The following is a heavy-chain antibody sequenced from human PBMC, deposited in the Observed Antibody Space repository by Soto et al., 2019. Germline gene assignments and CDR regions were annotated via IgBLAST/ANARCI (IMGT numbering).Heavy chain of an antibody. CDR2: IKSKTDGGTT. CDR1: GFTFSNAW. J-gene: IGHJ3*02. Sequence: GGSLTLSCAASGFTFSNAWMSWGRQGPGKGLEWVGRIKSKTDGGTTDYAAPVKGRFTISRDDSKNTLYLQMNSLKTEDTAVYYCTTDVRDYYDSSGYYYWAFDIWGQGTMVTVSS. CDR3: TTDVRDYYDSSGYYYWAFDI. V-gene: IGHV3-15*01. D-gene: IGHD3-22*01.